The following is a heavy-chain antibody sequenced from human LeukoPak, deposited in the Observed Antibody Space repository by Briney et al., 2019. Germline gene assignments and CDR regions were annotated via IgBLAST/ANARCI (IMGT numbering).Heavy chain of an antibody. J-gene: IGHJ4*02. CDR2: INLSGGST. CDR3: ATGGTDDY. D-gene: IGHD1-26*01. Sequence: ASVKVSCKASGYTFTSSYMHWVRQAPGQGLEWMGIINLSGGSTSYAQKFQGRVAMTRVTSTSTVYMELSSLRSEDTAVYYCATGGTDDYWGQGTLVTVSS. V-gene: IGHV1-46*03. CDR1: GYTFTSSY.